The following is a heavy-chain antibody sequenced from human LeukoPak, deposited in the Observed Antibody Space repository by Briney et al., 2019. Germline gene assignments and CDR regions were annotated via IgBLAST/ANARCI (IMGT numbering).Heavy chain of an antibody. J-gene: IGHJ4*02. CDR1: GFTFSSYA. D-gene: IGHD3-10*01. V-gene: IGHV3-23*01. CDR3: ARAMVRGVTEFDY. CDR2: ISGSGGST. Sequence: GGSLRLSCAASGFTFSSYAMSWVRQAPGEGLEWVSAISGSGGSTYYADSVKGRFTISRDNSKNTLYLQMNSLRAEDTAVYYCARAMVRGVTEFDYWGQGTLVTVSS.